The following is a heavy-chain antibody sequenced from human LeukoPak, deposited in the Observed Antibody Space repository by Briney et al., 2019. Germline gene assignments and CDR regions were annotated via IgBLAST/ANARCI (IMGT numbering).Heavy chain of an antibody. CDR3: ARDLPYYDYVWGSYRYTDYFDY. D-gene: IGHD3-16*02. CDR2: INSDVSSI. V-gene: IGHV3-74*01. Sequence: GGSLRLSCAASGVTFSIYWMHWVRQAPGKGLLWVSRINSDVSSISYADSVKGRFTISRDNAKNTLYLQMNSLRAEDTAVYYCARDLPYYDYVWGSYRYTDYFDYWGQGTLVTVSS. CDR1: GVTFSIYW. J-gene: IGHJ4*02.